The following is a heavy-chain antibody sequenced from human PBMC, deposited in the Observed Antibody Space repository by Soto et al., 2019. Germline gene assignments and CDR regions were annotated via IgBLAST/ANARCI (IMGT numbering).Heavy chain of an antibody. J-gene: IGHJ4*02. Sequence: QVQLQQWGAGLLKPSETLSLTCAVYGGSFSGYYWSWIRQPPGKGLEWIGEINHSGSTNYNPSLKSRVTISVDTSKNQFSLKLSSVTAADTAVYYCARRRSGHSSFYFEYWGQGTLVTVSS. CDR1: GGSFSGYY. V-gene: IGHV4-34*01. CDR3: ARRRSGHSSFYFEY. D-gene: IGHD6-6*01. CDR2: INHSGST.